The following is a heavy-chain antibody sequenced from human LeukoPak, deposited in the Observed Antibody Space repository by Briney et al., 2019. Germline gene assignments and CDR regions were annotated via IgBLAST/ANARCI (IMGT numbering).Heavy chain of an antibody. CDR1: GYTFTSYY. CDR3: ARAVGQQLIQH. D-gene: IGHD6-13*01. J-gene: IGHJ1*01. V-gene: IGHV1-46*01. Sequence: ASVKVSCKASGYTFTSYYMHWVRQAPGQGLEWMGIINPSGGSTSYAQKFQGRVTMTRDTYTSTVYMELSSLRSEDTAVYYCARAVGQQLIQHWGQGTLVTVSS. CDR2: INPSGGST.